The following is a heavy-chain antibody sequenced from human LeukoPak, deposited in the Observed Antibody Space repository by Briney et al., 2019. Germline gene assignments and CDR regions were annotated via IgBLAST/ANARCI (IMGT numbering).Heavy chain of an antibody. CDR1: DASISSTYY. D-gene: IGHD3-16*01. CDR3: ATYKYDYVWGNQHFDY. CDR2: INYRGST. Sequence: SETLSLTCTVSDASISSTYYRAWIRQPPGKGLEYIGSINYRGSTYYNPSLKSRVTLSVDTSKNQFSLKLNSVTAADTAVYYCATYKYDYVWGNQHFDYWGQGTLVTVSS. V-gene: IGHV4-39*07. J-gene: IGHJ4*02.